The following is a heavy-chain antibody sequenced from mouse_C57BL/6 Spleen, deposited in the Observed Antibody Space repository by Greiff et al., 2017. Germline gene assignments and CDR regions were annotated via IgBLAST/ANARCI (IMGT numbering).Heavy chain of an antibody. CDR3: ARRDYYGSSPGYFDY. CDR2: IYPGDGDT. Sequence: QVQLKQSGAELVKPGASVKISCKASGYAFSSYWMNWVKQRPGKGLEWIGQIYPGDGDTNYNGKFKGKATLTADKSSSTAYMQLSSLTSEDSAVYFCARRDYYGSSPGYFDYWGQGTTLTVSS. CDR1: GYAFSSYW. J-gene: IGHJ2*01. D-gene: IGHD1-1*01. V-gene: IGHV1-80*01.